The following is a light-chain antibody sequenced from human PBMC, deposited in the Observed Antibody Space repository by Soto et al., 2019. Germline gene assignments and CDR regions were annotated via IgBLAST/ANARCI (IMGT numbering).Light chain of an antibody. CDR1: SSDVGGYNY. CDR2: EVS. CDR3: SSYRSNSRVV. V-gene: IGLV2-14*01. Sequence: QSALTQPASVSGSPGQSITISCTGTSSDVGGYNYVSWYQQHPVKAPKLLIYEVSNRPSGVSNRFSGSKSGDTASLTISGLQAEDEADYYCSSYRSNSRVVFGGGTKLTVL. J-gene: IGLJ2*01.